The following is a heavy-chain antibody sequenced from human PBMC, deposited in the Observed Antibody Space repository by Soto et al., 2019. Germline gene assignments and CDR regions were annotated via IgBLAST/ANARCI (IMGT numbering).Heavy chain of an antibody. V-gene: IGHV4-38-2*01. D-gene: IGHD1-26*01. Sequence: PSETLSLTCAVSGYSISSGYYWGWIRQPPGKGLEWIGSIYHSGSAYYNPSLKSRVTISVDTSKNQFSLKLSSVTAADTAVYYCARAVDRWDYYYGMDVWGQGTTVTVS. CDR1: GYSISSGYY. J-gene: IGHJ6*02. CDR3: ARAVDRWDYYYGMDV. CDR2: IYHSGSA.